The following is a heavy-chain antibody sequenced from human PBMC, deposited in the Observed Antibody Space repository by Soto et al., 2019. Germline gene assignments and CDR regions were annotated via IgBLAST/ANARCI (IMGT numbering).Heavy chain of an antibody. Sequence: GSLRLSGAASGFTFSSYAMSWVRQAPGKGLEWVSAISGSGGSTYYADSVKGRFTISRDNSKNTLYLQMNSLRAEDTAVYYCAKDGGIAAAGPIDNWFDPWGQGTLVTVSS. CDR1: GFTFSSYA. V-gene: IGHV3-23*01. CDR3: AKDGGIAAAGPIDNWFDP. CDR2: ISGSGGST. D-gene: IGHD6-13*01. J-gene: IGHJ5*02.